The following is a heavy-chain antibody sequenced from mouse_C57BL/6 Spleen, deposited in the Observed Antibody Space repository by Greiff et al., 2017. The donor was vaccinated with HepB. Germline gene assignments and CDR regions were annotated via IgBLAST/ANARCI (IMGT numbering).Heavy chain of an antibody. CDR2: INPSTGGT. CDR3: PREREKLYGGFDY. V-gene: IGHV1-42*01. J-gene: IGHJ2*01. D-gene: IGHD2-12*01. CDR1: GYSFTGYY. Sequence: EVKLMESGPELVKPGASVKISCKASGYSFTGYYMNWVKQSPEKSLEWIGEINPSTGGTTYNQKFKAKATLTVDKSSSTAYMQLKSLTSEDSAVYYCPREREKLYGGFDYWGQGTTLTVSS.